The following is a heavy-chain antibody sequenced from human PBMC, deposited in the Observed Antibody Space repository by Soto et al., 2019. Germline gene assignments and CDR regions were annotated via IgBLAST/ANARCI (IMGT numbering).Heavy chain of an antibody. J-gene: IGHJ6*02. Sequence: EVQVVESGGGLVQPGGSLRLCCAASGFTVSSDYMSWVRQAPGKGLEWVSVIYSGGSTYYADSVKGRFTISRDNSKNTLYLQMNSLRAEDTAVYYCARDPGDRNGVSVWGQGTTVTVSS. CDR1: GFTVSSDY. CDR3: ARDPGDRNGVSV. V-gene: IGHV3-66*01. CDR2: IYSGGST. D-gene: IGHD1-26*01.